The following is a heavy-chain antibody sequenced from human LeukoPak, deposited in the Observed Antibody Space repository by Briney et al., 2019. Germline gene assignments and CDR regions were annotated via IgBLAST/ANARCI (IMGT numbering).Heavy chain of an antibody. D-gene: IGHD1-1*01. CDR1: GGSISSHY. Sequence: SETLSLTCTVSGGSISSHYWSWIRQPPGKGLEWIGYIYYSGSTSYNPSLKSRVTISLDTSKNQFSLQLTSVTAADTAVYYCARGTLERRWFDPWGQGTLVTVSS. J-gene: IGHJ5*02. V-gene: IGHV4-59*11. CDR3: ARGTLERRWFDP. CDR2: IYYSGST.